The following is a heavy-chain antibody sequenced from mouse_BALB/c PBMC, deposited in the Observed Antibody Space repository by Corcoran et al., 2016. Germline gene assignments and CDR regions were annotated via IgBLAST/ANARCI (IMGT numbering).Heavy chain of an antibody. V-gene: IGHV3-6*02. CDR1: GYSITSGYY. J-gene: IGHJ2*01. CDR3: ARSITFYFDY. CDR2: ISYDGSN. Sequence: DVQLQESGPGLVKPSQSLSLTCSVTGYSITSGYYWNWIRQFPGNKLEWMGYISYDGSNNYNQSLKNRISITRDTSKNQFFLKLNSVTTEDTATYYCARSITFYFDYWGQGTTLTVSS. D-gene: IGHD1-2*01.